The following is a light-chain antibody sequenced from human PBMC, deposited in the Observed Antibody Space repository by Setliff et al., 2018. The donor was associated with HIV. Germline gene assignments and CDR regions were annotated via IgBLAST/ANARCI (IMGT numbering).Light chain of an antibody. J-gene: IGLJ2*01. Sequence: NFILTQPHSVSESPGKTVTISCTRSSGSIASNYVQWYQQRPGSSPTTVIYEDHQRPSGVPDRFSGSIDSSSNSASLTISGLKTEDEADYYCQSYDSNNHVVFGGGTK. V-gene: IGLV6-57*01. CDR2: EDH. CDR1: SGSIASNY. CDR3: QSYDSNNHVV.